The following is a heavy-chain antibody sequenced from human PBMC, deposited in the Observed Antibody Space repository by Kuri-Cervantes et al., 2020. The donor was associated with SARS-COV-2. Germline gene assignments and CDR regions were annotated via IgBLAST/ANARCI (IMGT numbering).Heavy chain of an antibody. CDR3: ARPGGFLDV. CDR2: ISSSSSTI. CDR1: GFTFSSYS. J-gene: IGHJ6*04. Sequence: GESLKISCEASGFTFSSYSMNWVRQAPGKGLEWVSYISSSSSTIYYADSVKGRFTISRDNAKNSLYLQMNSLRAADTAVYYCARPGGFLDVWGKGTTVTVSS. V-gene: IGHV3-48*01. D-gene: IGHD4-23*01.